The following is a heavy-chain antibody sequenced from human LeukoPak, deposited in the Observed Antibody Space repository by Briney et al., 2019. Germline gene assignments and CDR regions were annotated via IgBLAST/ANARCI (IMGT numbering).Heavy chain of an antibody. CDR1: GYTFTGYY. V-gene: IGHV1-2*02. CDR2: INPNSGGT. D-gene: IGHD3-10*01. CDR3: ARFRSGRMLRNNWFDP. J-gene: IGHJ5*02. Sequence: AASVKVSCKASGYTFTGYYMHWVRQAPGQGLEWMGWINPNSGGTNYAQKFQGRVTMTRDTSISTAYMELSRLRSDDTAVYYCARFRSGRMLRNNWFDPWGQGTLVTVSS.